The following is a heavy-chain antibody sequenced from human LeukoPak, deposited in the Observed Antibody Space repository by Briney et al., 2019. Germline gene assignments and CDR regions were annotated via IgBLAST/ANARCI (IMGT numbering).Heavy chain of an antibody. J-gene: IGHJ4*02. CDR1: GYTFTGYY. CDR2: INPNSGGT. V-gene: IGHV1-2*06. Sequence: VASVKVSCKASGYTFTGYYMHWVRQAPGQGLEWMGRINPNSGGTNHAQKFQGRVTMTRDTSISTAYMELSRLRSDDTAVYYCARVTIFGVVIVDYWGQGTLVTVSS. CDR3: ARVTIFGVVIVDY. D-gene: IGHD3-3*01.